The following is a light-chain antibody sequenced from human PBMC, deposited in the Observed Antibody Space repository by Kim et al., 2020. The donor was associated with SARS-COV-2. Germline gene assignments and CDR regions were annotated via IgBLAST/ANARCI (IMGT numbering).Light chain of an antibody. J-gene: IGLJ3*02. CDR1: RGYRTYP. CDR2: VNNDGSH. CDR3: QTWGSGTWV. V-gene: IGLV4-69*01. Sequence: ASVKFTCTLKRGYRTYPITWHQQQPQKGPRYLMKVNNDGSHNRGDGIPDRFSGSSSGAERYLFISSLQSEDEADYYCQTWGSGTWVFGGGTQLTVL.